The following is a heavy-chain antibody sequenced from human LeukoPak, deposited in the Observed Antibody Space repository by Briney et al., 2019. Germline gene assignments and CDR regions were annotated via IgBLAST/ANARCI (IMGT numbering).Heavy chain of an antibody. CDR2: IYSDGST. Sequence: PGGSLRLSCAASGFIVSGDFMSWVRQAPGKGLEWVSVIYSDGSTYYADFVKGRFTVSRDNSKNTLFLQMNSLRAEDTAIYYCAKERDYGPADYWGQGTLVTVSS. V-gene: IGHV3-53*01. D-gene: IGHD4/OR15-4a*01. CDR1: GFIVSGDF. J-gene: IGHJ4*02. CDR3: AKERDYGPADY.